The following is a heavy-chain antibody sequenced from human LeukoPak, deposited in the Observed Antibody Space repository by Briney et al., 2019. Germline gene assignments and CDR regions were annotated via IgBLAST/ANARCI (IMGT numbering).Heavy chain of an antibody. V-gene: IGHV7-4-1*02. CDR2: INTNTGNP. CDR3: AREGEWVGGKINWFDP. D-gene: IGHD4-23*01. J-gene: IGHJ5*02. CDR1: GYTFTSYA. Sequence: ASVKVSCKASGYTFTSYAMNWVRQAPGQGLEWMGWINTNTGNPTYAQGFTGRFVFSLDTSVSTAYLQISSLKAEDTAVYYCAREGEWVGGKINWFDPWGQGTLVTVSS.